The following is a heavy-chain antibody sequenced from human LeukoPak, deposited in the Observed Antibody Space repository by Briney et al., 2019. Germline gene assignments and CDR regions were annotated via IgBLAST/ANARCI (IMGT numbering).Heavy chain of an antibody. V-gene: IGHV3-7*03. CDR1: GFTFHNYA. J-gene: IGHJ4*02. CDR3: TTEWELGKYYFDY. CDR2: IKQDGSEK. Sequence: GGSLRLSCAASGFTFHNYALHWVRQAPGKGLEWVANIKQDGSEKYYVDSVKGRFTISRDNAKNSLYLQMNSLKAEDTAVYYCTTEWELGKYYFDYWGQGTLVTVSS. D-gene: IGHD1-26*01.